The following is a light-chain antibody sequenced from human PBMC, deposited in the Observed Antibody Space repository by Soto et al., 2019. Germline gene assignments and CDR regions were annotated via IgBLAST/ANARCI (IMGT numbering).Light chain of an antibody. CDR3: HQYNEWPWT. CDR2: AAS. J-gene: IGKJ1*01. CDR1: QSVGDK. V-gene: IGKV3-15*01. Sequence: EVLMTQSPVTLSLSPGETATLSCGASQSVGDKLAWYQQKPGQAPRLLIFAASSRDSGIPARFSGSGSGTEFTLTISSLQSEDFAAYYCHQYNEWPWTVGQGTKVEV.